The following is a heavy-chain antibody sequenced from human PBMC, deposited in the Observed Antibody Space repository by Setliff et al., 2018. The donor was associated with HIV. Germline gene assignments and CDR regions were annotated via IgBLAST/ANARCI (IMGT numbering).Heavy chain of an antibody. J-gene: IGHJ4*02. Sequence: PSVKVSCKTSGYSFKTYSIDWVRQAPGQGLEWMGRINPRGGDTDFAQKFQGRLTLTSDTSTSTVYMEVTSLRSEDTALYFCARGGYEYWGQGSLVTVSS. CDR2: INPRGGDT. V-gene: IGHV1-46*02. CDR3: ARGGYEY. D-gene: IGHD2-15*01. CDR1: GYSFKTYS.